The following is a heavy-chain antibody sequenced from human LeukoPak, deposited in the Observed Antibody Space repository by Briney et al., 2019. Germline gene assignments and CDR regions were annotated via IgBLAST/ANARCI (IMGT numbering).Heavy chain of an antibody. CDR2: ISPNSGGT. Sequence: ASVKVSCKASGYTLTGHYMHWVRQAPGQGPEWMGWISPNSGGTNYAQKFQGRVTMTGDTSISTAYMELSSLRSEDTAVYYCARKFLGSRGYYFDYWGQGTLVTVSS. CDR1: GYTLTGHY. D-gene: IGHD3-10*01. CDR3: ARKFLGSRGYYFDY. J-gene: IGHJ4*02. V-gene: IGHV1-2*02.